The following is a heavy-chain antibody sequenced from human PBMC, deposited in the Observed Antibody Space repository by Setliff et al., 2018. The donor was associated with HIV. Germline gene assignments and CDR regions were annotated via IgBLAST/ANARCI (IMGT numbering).Heavy chain of an antibody. CDR1: SDSITTYY. J-gene: IGHJ4*02. Sequence: SETLSLTCSVSSDSITTYYWTWIRQPVGKGLEWIGRIFTSGSTNYNPSLKSRVTMSFDRSKNQFSLKLTSMTAADTAVYYCARGGSRGLDYWGQGTPVTVLL. D-gene: IGHD3-16*01. CDR2: IFTSGST. V-gene: IGHV4-4*07. CDR3: ARGGSRGLDY.